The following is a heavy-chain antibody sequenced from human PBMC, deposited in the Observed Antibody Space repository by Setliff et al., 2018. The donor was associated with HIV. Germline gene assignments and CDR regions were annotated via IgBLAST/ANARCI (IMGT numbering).Heavy chain of an antibody. J-gene: IGHJ3*02. D-gene: IGHD3-10*01. CDR3: ARAIREGDVFDI. CDR1: GYTFTDYF. V-gene: IGHV1-2*02. CDR2: INPHSGGT. Sequence: ASVKVSCKASGYTFTDYFLHWVRQAPGQGLEWMGWINPHSGGTYYAQKFQGRVTMTRDTSINTAYMELSRLTSDDTAVYFSARAIREGDVFDIWGQGAVVTVSS.